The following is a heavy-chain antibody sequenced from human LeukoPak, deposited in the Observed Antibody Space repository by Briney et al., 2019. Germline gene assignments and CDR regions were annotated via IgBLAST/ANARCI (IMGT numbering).Heavy chain of an antibody. Sequence: PGGSLRLSCAASGFTFSTYAMSWVRQAPRKGLEWVSAISDSGGSTYYADSVKGRFTISRDNAKNSLYLQMNSLRAEDTAVYYCAREWGPIVVRKNYYYYGMDVWGQGTTVTVSS. V-gene: IGHV3-23*01. CDR1: GFTFSTYA. J-gene: IGHJ6*02. CDR2: ISDSGGST. D-gene: IGHD2-15*01. CDR3: AREWGPIVVRKNYYYYGMDV.